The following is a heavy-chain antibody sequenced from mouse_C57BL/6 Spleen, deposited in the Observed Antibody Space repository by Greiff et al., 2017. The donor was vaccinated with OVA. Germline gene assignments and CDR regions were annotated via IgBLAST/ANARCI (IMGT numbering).Heavy chain of an antibody. CDR2: IYPGGGYT. V-gene: IGHV1-63*01. CDR3: ARGGYYYGSSYNWYFDV. CDR1: GYTFTNYW. Sequence: QVQLQQSGAELVRPGTSVKMSCKASGYTFTNYWIGWAKQRPGHGLEWIGDIYPGGGYTNYNEKFKGKATLTADKSSSTAYMQFSSLTSEDSAIYYCARGGYYYGSSYNWYFDVWGTGTTVTVSS. D-gene: IGHD1-1*01. J-gene: IGHJ1*03.